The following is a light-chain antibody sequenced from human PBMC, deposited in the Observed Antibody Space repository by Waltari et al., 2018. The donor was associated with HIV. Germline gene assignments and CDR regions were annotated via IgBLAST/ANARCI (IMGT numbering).Light chain of an antibody. CDR2: ENN. CDR1: TSYLRTDF. Sequence: SVFTPPPSASAPPGLQVTLPSSGRTSYLRTDFVSWYQHRPATAPKLLLNENNKRPSAVPAGRSGSKPGATAVTFTTARVKGDDADYYCGTWDSGRSAYVFGTGTTVTVL. CDR3: GTWDSGRSAYV. V-gene: IGLV1-51*02. J-gene: IGLJ1*01.